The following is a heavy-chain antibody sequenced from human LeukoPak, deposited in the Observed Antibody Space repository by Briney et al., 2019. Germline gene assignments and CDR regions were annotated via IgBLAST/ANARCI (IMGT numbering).Heavy chain of an antibody. CDR1: GGSISSSSYY. V-gene: IGHV4-39*01. J-gene: IGHJ4*02. Sequence: SETLSLTCTVSGGSISSSSYYWGWIRQPPGKGLEWIGSIYYSGSTYYNPSLKSRVTISVDTSKNQFSLKLSSVTAADTAVYYCARQSLYFDWLSNFDYWGQGTLVTVSS. D-gene: IGHD3-9*01. CDR2: IYYSGST. CDR3: ARQSLYFDWLSNFDY.